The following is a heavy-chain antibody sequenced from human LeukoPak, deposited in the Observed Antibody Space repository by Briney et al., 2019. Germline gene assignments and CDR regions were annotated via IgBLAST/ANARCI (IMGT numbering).Heavy chain of an antibody. V-gene: IGHV3-23*01. CDR3: AKDKYSYGYLVHYFDY. D-gene: IGHD5-18*01. CDR1: GFTFSSYA. Sequence: PGGSLRLSCAASGFTFSSYAMSWVRQAPGKGLEWVSAISGSGGSTYYADSVKGRFTISRDNSKNTLYLQMNSLRAEDTAVYYCAKDKYSYGYLVHYFDYWGRGTLVTVSS. CDR2: ISGSGGST. J-gene: IGHJ4*02.